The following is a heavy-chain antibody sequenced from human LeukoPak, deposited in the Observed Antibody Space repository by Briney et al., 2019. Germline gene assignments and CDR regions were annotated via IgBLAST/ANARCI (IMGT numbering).Heavy chain of an antibody. CDR2: IYPRDGST. CDR1: GYSFTSNY. J-gene: IGHJ6*02. CDR3: ARRGSWDYYYGMDV. Sequence: GASVKVSCKASGYSFTSNYIHWVQQAPGQGLEWMGMIYPRDGSTSYAQKFQGRVTVTRDTSTSTVHMELSGLRSEDTAVYYCARRGSWDYYYGMDVWGQGTTVTVSS. V-gene: IGHV1-46*01. D-gene: IGHD6-13*01.